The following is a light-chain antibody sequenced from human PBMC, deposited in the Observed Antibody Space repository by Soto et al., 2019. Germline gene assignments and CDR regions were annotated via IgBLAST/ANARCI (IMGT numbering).Light chain of an antibody. J-gene: IGKJ4*01. Sequence: DTQMTQSPSSLSASVGDRVTISCRASESINTYLNWYQQKPGQAPNLLIYAASSLQSGVPSRLSGSGSGTHFTLSRKNLHPEDFATYYCQESYTTPLSFGGGTKVEIK. CDR2: AAS. V-gene: IGKV1-39*01. CDR1: ESINTY. CDR3: QESYTTPLS.